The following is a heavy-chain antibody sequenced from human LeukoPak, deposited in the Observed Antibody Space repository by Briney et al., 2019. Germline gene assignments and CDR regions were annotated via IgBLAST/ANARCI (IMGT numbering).Heavy chain of an antibody. CDR3: ARASTTVTPYYCYGMDV. J-gene: IGHJ6*04. CDR2: ISSSSSYT. Sequence: GGSLRLSCAASGFTFSDYYMSWIRQAPGKGLERVSYISSSSSYTNYADSVKGRFTISRDNAKNSLYLQMNSLRAEDTAVYYCARASTTVTPYYCYGMDVWGKGTTVTVSS. D-gene: IGHD4-17*01. CDR1: GFTFSDYY. V-gene: IGHV3-11*06.